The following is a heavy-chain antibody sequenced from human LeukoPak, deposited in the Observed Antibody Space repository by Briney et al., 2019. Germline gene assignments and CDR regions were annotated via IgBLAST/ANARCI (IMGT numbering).Heavy chain of an antibody. CDR1: GGSISSSNR. CDR2: IYHSGST. Sequence: SGTLSLTCAVSGGSISSSNRWSWVRQPPGKGLEWIGEIYHSGSTNYNPSLKSRVTISVDKSKYQFSLKLSSVTAADTAVYYCAREVRAGTTTGMDVWGKGTTVTVSS. J-gene: IGHJ6*04. D-gene: IGHD1-1*01. V-gene: IGHV4-4*02. CDR3: AREVRAGTTTGMDV.